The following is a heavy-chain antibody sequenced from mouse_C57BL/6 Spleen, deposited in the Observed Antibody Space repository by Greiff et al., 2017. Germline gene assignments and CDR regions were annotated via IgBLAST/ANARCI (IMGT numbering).Heavy chain of an antibody. CDR2: INPSTGGT. J-gene: IGHJ2*01. D-gene: IGHD2-10*01. CDR3: ARSSYGNPLDY. V-gene: IGHV1-42*01. Sequence: DVQLQESGPELVKPGASVKISCTASGYSFTGYYMNWVKQSPEKSLEWIGEINPSTGGTTYNQKFKAKATLTVDKSSSTAYMQLKSLTSEDSAVYYCARSSYGNPLDYWGQGTTLTVSS. CDR1: GYSFTGYY.